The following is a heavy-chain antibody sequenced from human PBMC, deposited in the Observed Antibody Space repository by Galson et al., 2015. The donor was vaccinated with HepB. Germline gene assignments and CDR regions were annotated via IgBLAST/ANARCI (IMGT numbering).Heavy chain of an antibody. CDR1: GFTFSSYW. CDR2: IKQDGSEK. Sequence: SLRLSCAASGFTFSSYWMSWVRQAPGKGLEWVANIKQDGSEKYYVDSVKGRFTISRDNAKNSLYLQMNSLRAEDTAVYYCASLPRGHDAFEIWGQGTMVPVSS. CDR3: ASLPRGHDAFEI. J-gene: IGHJ3*02. V-gene: IGHV3-7*01.